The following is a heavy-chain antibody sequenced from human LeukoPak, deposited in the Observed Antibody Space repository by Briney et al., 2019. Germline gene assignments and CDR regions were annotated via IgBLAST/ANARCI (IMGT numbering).Heavy chain of an antibody. D-gene: IGHD3-22*01. CDR3: AKDSMIVVVPPPGGIDY. Sequence: GGSLRLSCAASGFTFSSYGMHWVRQAPGKGLEWVAFIRYDGSNKYYADSVKGRFTISRDNSKNTLYLQMNSLRAEDTAVYYCAKDSMIVVVPPPGGIDYWGQGTLVTVSS. CDR1: GFTFSSYG. J-gene: IGHJ4*02. CDR2: IRYDGSNK. V-gene: IGHV3-30*02.